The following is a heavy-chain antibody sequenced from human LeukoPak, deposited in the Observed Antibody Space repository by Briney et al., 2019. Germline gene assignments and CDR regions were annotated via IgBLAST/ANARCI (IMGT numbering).Heavy chain of an antibody. V-gene: IGHV3-23*01. CDR2: ITGSGGNT. J-gene: IGHJ6*02. CDR3: AKAASSSWPSYYYGMDV. Sequence: GGSLRLSCAASGFTFSSYAMSWVRQAPGKGLEWVSVITGSGGNTYYADSVKGRSTISKDNSKNTVYLQMSSLRVDDTAVYYCAKAASSSWPSYYYGMDVWGQGTTVTVSS. CDR1: GFTFSSYA. D-gene: IGHD6-13*01.